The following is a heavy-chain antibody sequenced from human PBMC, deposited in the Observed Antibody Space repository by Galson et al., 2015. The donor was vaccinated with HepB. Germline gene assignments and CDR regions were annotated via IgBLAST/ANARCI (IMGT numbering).Heavy chain of an antibody. CDR2: ISSSSSYI. CDR3: ARERGDYGMDV. J-gene: IGHJ6*02. CDR1: GFTFSSYS. Sequence: SLRLSCAASGFTFSSYSMNWVRQAPGKGLEWVSSISSSSSYIYYADSVKGRFTISRDNAKNSLYLQMNSLRAEDTAVYYCARERGDYGMDVWGQGTTVTVSS. D-gene: IGHD5-24*01. V-gene: IGHV3-21*01.